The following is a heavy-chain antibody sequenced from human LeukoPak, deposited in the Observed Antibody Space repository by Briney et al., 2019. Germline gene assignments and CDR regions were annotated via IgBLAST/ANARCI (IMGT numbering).Heavy chain of an antibody. D-gene: IGHD3-10*02. Sequence: PGESLRLSCVGSGFSFSNYSLNWVRQTPGKGLEWVSSISKGSGYIYQTDSVKGRFTISRDNAKNSLYLQMNSLRAEDTAVYYCAELGITMIGGVWGKGTTVTISS. CDR3: AELGITMIGGV. CDR1: GFSFSNYS. CDR2: ISKGSGYI. J-gene: IGHJ6*04. V-gene: IGHV3-21*01.